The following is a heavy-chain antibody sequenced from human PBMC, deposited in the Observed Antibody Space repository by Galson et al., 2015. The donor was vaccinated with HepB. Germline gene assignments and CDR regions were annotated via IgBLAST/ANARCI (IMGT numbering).Heavy chain of an antibody. CDR3: ATRPGDSSSSGLDWFDP. D-gene: IGHD6-6*01. CDR2: FDPEDGET. V-gene: IGHV1-24*01. J-gene: IGHJ5*02. CDR1: GYTLTELS. Sequence: SVKVSCKVSGYTLTELSMHWVRQAPGKGLEWMGGFDPEDGETIYAQKFQGRVTMTEDTSTDTAYMELSSLRSEDTAVYYCATRPGDSSSSGLDWFDPWGQGTLVTVSS.